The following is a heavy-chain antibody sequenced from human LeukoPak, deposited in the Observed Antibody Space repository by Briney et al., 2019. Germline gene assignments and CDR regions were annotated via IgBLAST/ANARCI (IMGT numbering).Heavy chain of an antibody. D-gene: IGHD2-2*01. J-gene: IGHJ6*02. V-gene: IGHV3-30-3*01. CDR3: AREYCSSTSWYYGMDV. CDR2: ISYDGSNK. CDR1: GFTFSSYA. Sequence: GGSLRLSCAASGFTFSSYAMHWVRQAPGKGLEWVAVISYDGSNKYYADSVKGRFTTSRDNSKNTLYLQMNSLRAEDTAVYYCAREYCSSTSWYYGMDVWGQGTTVTVSS.